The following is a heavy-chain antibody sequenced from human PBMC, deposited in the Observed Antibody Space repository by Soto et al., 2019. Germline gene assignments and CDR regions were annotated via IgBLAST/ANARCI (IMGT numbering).Heavy chain of an antibody. D-gene: IGHD3-3*01. CDR2: INHSGST. Sequence: SETLSLTCAVYGGSFSGYYWSWIRQPPGKGLEWIGEINHSGSTNYNPSLKSRVTISVDTSKNQFSLKLSSVTAADTAVYYCASPQRSYYDFWSGYYRYYGMDVWGQVTTVTV. CDR1: GGSFSGYY. CDR3: ASPQRSYYDFWSGYYRYYGMDV. J-gene: IGHJ6*02. V-gene: IGHV4-34*01.